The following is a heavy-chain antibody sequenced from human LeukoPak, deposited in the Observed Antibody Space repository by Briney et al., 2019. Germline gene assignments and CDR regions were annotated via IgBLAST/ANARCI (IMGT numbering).Heavy chain of an antibody. CDR2: MNPNSGNT. CDR3: ARERYRDITMVRGVRKYNWFDP. V-gene: IGHV1-8*01. J-gene: IGHJ5*02. CDR1: GYTFTSYD. Sequence: ASVKVSCKASGYTFTSYDINWVRQVTGQGLEWIGWMNPNSGNTGYAQKFQGRVTMTKNTSIGTAYMELSSLRSEDTAVYYCARERYRDITMVRGVRKYNWFDPWGQGTLVTVSS. D-gene: IGHD3-10*01.